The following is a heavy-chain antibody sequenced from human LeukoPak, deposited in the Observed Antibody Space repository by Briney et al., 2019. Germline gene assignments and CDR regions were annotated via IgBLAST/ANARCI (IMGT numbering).Heavy chain of an antibody. V-gene: IGHV4-59*01. D-gene: IGHD3-9*01. J-gene: IGHJ4*02. CDR3: ARDAPDPDILTGYYPI. CDR2: IYYSGST. Sequence: SETLSLTCTVSGGSISSYYWSWIRQPAGKGLEWIGYIYYSGSTNYNPSLKSRVTISVDTSKNQFSLKLSSVTAADTAVYYCARDAPDPDILTGYYPIWGQGTLVTVSS. CDR1: GGSISSYY.